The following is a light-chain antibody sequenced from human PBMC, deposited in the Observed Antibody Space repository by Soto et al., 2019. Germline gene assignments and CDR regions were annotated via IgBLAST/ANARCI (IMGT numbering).Light chain of an antibody. V-gene: IGKV1-39*01. J-gene: IGKJ4*01. CDR1: QNVATY. CDR2: AAS. CDR3: QHSYSSPALT. Sequence: IQMTQSPSSLSASVGDRVTITCRASQNVATYSNWYQQKPGKAPNLLIYAASSLQSGVPSRFSARGSGTDFTLTISSLQPEDFATYYCQHSYSSPALTFGGGTKVEIK.